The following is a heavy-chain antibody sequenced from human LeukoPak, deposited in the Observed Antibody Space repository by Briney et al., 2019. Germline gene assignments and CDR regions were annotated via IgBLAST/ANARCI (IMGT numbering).Heavy chain of an antibody. Sequence: GGSLRLSCAASGFTFSSYAMNWVRQAPGKGLEWVASISGNGGSTYYADSVKGRFTISRDNSRNSVFLQMISPRDDDTAIYYCAKIERWLVHGFDLWGRGTLVTVSS. CDR3: AKIERWLVHGFDL. CDR2: ISGNGGST. D-gene: IGHD6-19*01. CDR1: GFTFSSYA. J-gene: IGHJ2*01. V-gene: IGHV3-23*01.